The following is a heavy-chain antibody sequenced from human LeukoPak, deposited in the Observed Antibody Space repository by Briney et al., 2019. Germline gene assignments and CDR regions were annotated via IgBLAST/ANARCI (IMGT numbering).Heavy chain of an antibody. CDR2: MCYRGST. CDR3: VRQGGWGGAASLIEF. Sequence: SETLSLTCTVSGVSITTSTHYWAWIRQPPRKGLEWIASMCYRGSTYYNASLRSRVTLSVDTSMNQSSLKLSSVTASDTSTFYCVRQGGWGGAASLIEFWGQGILVTVSS. CDR1: GVSITTSTHY. D-gene: IGHD3-16*01. J-gene: IGHJ4*02. V-gene: IGHV4-39*01.